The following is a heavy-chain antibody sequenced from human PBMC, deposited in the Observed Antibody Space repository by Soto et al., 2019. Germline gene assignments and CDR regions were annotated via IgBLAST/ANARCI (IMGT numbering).Heavy chain of an antibody. J-gene: IGHJ4*02. D-gene: IGHD4-17*01. CDR1: GXXXXSXX. CDR2: IYYSGST. Sequence: PSEXLSXXCXXAGXXXXSXXXXXIRQPPGKGLEWIGYIYYSGSTNYNPSLKSRVTISVDTSKNQFSLKLSSVTAADTAVYYCARRYGASFDYWGQGTLVTVSS. V-gene: IGHV4-59*01. CDR3: ARRYGASFDY.